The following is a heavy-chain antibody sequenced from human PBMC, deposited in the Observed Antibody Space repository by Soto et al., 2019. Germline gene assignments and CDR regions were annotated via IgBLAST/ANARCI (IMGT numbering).Heavy chain of an antibody. CDR3: ATGGTLVRGVIPFDY. CDR1: GYTLSELS. J-gene: IGHJ4*02. CDR2: FDPEDDET. Sequence: ASVKVSCKVSGYTLSELSMHWVRQVPGKGLEWMGGFDPEDDETIYAQKFQGRVTMTEDTSPDTAYMELSSLRFQDTAVYFCATGGTLVRGVIPFDYWGQGTLVTVSS. V-gene: IGHV1-24*01. D-gene: IGHD3-10*01.